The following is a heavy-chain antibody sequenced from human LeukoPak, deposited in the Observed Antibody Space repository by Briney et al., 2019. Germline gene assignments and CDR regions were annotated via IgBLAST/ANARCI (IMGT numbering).Heavy chain of an antibody. CDR1: GFTFSSYW. Sequence: PGGSLRPSCAASGFTFSSYWMHWVRQAPGKGLVWVSRINSDGSSTSYADSVKGRFTISRDNAKNTLYLQMNSLRAEDTAVYYCARVGDSSGYYGYYYYYYGMDVWGQGTTVTVSS. J-gene: IGHJ6*02. CDR3: ARVGDSSGYYGYYYYYYGMDV. CDR2: INSDGSST. V-gene: IGHV3-74*01. D-gene: IGHD3-22*01.